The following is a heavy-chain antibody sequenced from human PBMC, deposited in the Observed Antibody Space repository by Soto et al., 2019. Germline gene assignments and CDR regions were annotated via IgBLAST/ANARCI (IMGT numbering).Heavy chain of an antibody. CDR3: AREESIVVVPAARTAGRYGMDV. CDR2: IYYSGST. Sequence: SETLSLTCTVSGGSISSGDYYCSWIRQPPGKGLEWIGYIYYSGSTYYNPSLKSRVTISVDTSKNQFSLKLSSVTAADTAVYYCAREESIVVVPAARTAGRYGMDVWGQGTTVTVSS. V-gene: IGHV4-30-4*01. D-gene: IGHD2-2*01. J-gene: IGHJ6*01. CDR1: GGSISSGDYY.